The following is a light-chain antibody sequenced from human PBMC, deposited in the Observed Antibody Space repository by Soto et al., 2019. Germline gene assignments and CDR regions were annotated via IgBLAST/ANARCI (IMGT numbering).Light chain of an antibody. CDR3: QQYGSSPRT. CDR1: QSVSSSY. CDR2: GAS. J-gene: IGKJ3*01. Sequence: EIVLTQSPGTLSLSPGERDNLSCRAIQSVSSSYLAWYQQKPGQAPRLLIYGASSRATGIPDRFSGSGSGTDFTLAISRLEPEDFAVYYCQQYGSSPRTFGPGTKVDIK. V-gene: IGKV3-20*01.